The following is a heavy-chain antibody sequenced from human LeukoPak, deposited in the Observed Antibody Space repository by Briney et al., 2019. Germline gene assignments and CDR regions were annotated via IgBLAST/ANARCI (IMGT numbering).Heavy chain of an antibody. V-gene: IGHV4-61*02. CDR1: GGSISSGSYY. Sequence: PSETLSLTCTVSGGSISSGSYYWSWIRQPAGKGLEWIGRIYTSGSTNYNPSLKSRVTISVDTSKNQFSLKLSSVTAADTAVYYCARPGLELAIHYWGQGTLVTVSS. D-gene: IGHD1-7*01. CDR3: ARPGLELAIHY. CDR2: IYTSGST. J-gene: IGHJ4*02.